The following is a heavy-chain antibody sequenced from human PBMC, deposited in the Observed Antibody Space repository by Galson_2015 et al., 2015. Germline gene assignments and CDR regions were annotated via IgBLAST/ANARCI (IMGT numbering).Heavy chain of an antibody. J-gene: IGHJ6*03. V-gene: IGHV4-34*01. CDR1: GGSFSGYY. CDR2: INHSGST. CDR3: ARAKIQDYMDV. Sequence: LSLTCAVYGGSFSGYYWSWIRQPPGQGLEGIGEINHSGSTNYNPSLKSRVTISVDTSKNQFSLKLSSVTAADTAVYYCARAKIQDYMDVWGKGTTVTVSS.